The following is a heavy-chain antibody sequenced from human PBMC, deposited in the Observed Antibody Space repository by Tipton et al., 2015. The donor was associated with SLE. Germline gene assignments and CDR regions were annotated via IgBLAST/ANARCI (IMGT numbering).Heavy chain of an antibody. CDR3: ARAFDDAFDI. D-gene: IGHD2/OR15-2a*01. CDR1: GFTFSSYE. Sequence: SLRLSCAASGFTFSSYEMNWVRQAPGKGLEWVSYISSSGSTIYYADSVKGRFTISRDNAKNSLYLQMNSLRAEDTAVYYCARAFDDAFDIWGQGTMVTVSS. CDR2: ISSSGSTI. V-gene: IGHV3-48*03. J-gene: IGHJ3*02.